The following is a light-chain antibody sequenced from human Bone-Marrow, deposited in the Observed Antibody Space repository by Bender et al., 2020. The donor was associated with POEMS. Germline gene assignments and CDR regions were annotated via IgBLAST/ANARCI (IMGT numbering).Light chain of an antibody. CDR3: QSYDSSLSGSL. CDR2: GNN. J-gene: IGLJ3*02. V-gene: IGLV1-40*01. CDR1: SSNIGNHG. Sequence: QSVVTQPPSLSEAPRQRVTISCSGSSSNIGNHGVNWYQQLPGEAPKLLIYGNNNRPSGVPDRFSGSKSDSSASLAITGLQAEDEANYYCQSYDSSLSGSLFGGGTKLTVL.